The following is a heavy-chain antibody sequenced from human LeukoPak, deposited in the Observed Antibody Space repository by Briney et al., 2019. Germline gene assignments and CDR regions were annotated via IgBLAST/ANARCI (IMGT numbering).Heavy chain of an antibody. J-gene: IGHJ6*04. CDR1: GFTFSSYS. D-gene: IGHD3-10*02. V-gene: IGHV3-21*01. CDR3: AELGITMIGGV. Sequence: GGSLRLSCAASGFTFSSYSMNWVRQAPGKGLEWVSSISSRSSYIYYADSVKGRFTVSRDNAKNSLYLQMNSLRAEDTAVYYCAELGITMIGGVWGKGTTVTISS. CDR2: ISSRSSYI.